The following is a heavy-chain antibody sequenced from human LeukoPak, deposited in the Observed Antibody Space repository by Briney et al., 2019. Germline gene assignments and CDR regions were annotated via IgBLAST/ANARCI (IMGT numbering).Heavy chain of an antibody. CDR3: AREGMYYYDSSGYYYGDAFDI. CDR1: GYTFTAFH. CDR2: INPNSGGT. D-gene: IGHD3-22*01. V-gene: IGHV1-2*02. J-gene: IGHJ3*02. Sequence: GASVKVSCKASGYTFTAFHMHWVRQAPGQGLEWMGWINPNSGGTDYAQDFQGRVTMTRDTSISTAYMELSRLRSDDTAVYYCAREGMYYYDSSGYYYGDAFDIWGLGTMVTVSS.